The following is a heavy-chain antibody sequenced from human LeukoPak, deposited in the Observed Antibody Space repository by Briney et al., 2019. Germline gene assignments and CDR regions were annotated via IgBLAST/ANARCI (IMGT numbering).Heavy chain of an antibody. V-gene: IGHV4-4*07. J-gene: IGHJ3*02. CDR1: GVSFSGYY. CDR3: ARDWGVPAAIEQAFDI. Sequence: PSETLSPTCAVYGVSFSGYYWSWIRQPAGKGLEWIGRIYTSGSTNYNPSLKSRVTMSVDTSKNQFSLKLSSVTAADTAVYYCARDWGVPAAIEQAFDIWGQGTMVTVSS. CDR2: IYTSGST. D-gene: IGHD2-2*01.